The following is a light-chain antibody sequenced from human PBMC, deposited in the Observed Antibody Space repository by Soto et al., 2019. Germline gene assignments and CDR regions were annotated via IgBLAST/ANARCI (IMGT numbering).Light chain of an antibody. Sequence: DLQMTQSPSSLSASVGDRVTITCRASQSISSYLNWYQQKPGKAPKLLIYAASSLQSGVPSRFSGSEAGTDFTLTISSLQPEDFATYYCQQSYRTLWTFGQGTKVEIK. CDR3: QQSYRTLWT. CDR2: AAS. J-gene: IGKJ1*01. V-gene: IGKV1-39*01. CDR1: QSISSY.